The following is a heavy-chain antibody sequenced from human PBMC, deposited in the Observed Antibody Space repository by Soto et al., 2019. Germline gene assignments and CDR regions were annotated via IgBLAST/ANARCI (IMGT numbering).Heavy chain of an antibody. CDR2: INGSSSTM. CDR3: ARGDRFRCSGDGCFSDGLFLS. Sequence: PGGSLRLSCAASGFTFGIYSMNWVRQAPGKGLEWISYINGSSSTMYYADSVKGRFIISRDNADNSLYLQMNSLRDGDTAVYYCARGDRFRCSGDGCFSDGLFLSWGQGTLVTVSS. CDR1: GFTFGIYS. J-gene: IGHJ5*02. V-gene: IGHV3-48*02. D-gene: IGHD2-15*01.